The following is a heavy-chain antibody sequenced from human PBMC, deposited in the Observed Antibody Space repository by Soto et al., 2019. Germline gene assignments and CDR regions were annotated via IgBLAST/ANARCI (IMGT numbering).Heavy chain of an antibody. V-gene: IGHV4-34*01. J-gene: IGHJ4*02. CDR1: GGSFSGYY. Sequence: PSETLSLTCAVYGGSFSGYYWSWIRQPPGKGLEWIGEINHSGSTNYNPSLKSRVTISVDTSKNQFSLKLSSVTAADTAVYFCAKEDCSSRSCNPKYYFDSWGLGTLVTVSS. CDR2: INHSGST. CDR3: AKEDCSSRSCNPKYYFDS. D-gene: IGHD2-2*01.